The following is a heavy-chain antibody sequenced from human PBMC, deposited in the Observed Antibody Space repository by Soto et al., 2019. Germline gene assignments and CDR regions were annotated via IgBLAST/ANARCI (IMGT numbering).Heavy chain of an antibody. J-gene: IGHJ6*02. D-gene: IGHD3-10*01. V-gene: IGHV3-23*01. CDR3: AKAGRYYYYYYYGMDV. Sequence: GGSLILSCAASGFTFSSYAMSWVRQAPGKGLEWVSAISGSGGSTYYADSVKGRFTISRDNSKNTLYLQMNSLRAEDTAVYYCAKAGRYYYYYYYGMDVWGQGTTVTV. CDR1: GFTFSSYA. CDR2: ISGSGGST.